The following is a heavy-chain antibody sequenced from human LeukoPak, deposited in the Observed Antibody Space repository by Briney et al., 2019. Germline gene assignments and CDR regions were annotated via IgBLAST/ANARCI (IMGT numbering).Heavy chain of an antibody. D-gene: IGHD5-18*01. V-gene: IGHV3-21*01. CDR3: ARLRDTVTSASDY. CDR2: ISSSGGYI. CDR1: GFSIKSYS. Sequence: GGSLRLSCAASGFSIKSYSMTWVRQAPGKGLEWVATISSSGGYIYYADSVKGRFTISRDTVQNSLFLQLNSLRVEDTAVYNCARLRDTVTSASDYWGQGTLVTVSS. J-gene: IGHJ4*02.